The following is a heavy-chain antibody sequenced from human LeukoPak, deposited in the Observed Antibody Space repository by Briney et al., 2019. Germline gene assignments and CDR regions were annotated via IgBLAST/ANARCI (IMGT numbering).Heavy chain of an antibody. CDR1: GGSISSYY. D-gene: IGHD4-17*01. CDR2: IDADDDE. CDR3: TWTPGDYFYRNGMDV. Sequence: TLSLTCNVSGGSISSYYWSWIRQPPGKALEWLARIDADDDEYYSASLRTRLTISKDTSKNQVVLTMTNMDPVDTATYYCTWTPGDYFYRNGMDVWGRGTTVTVSS. V-gene: IGHV2-70*11. J-gene: IGHJ6*02.